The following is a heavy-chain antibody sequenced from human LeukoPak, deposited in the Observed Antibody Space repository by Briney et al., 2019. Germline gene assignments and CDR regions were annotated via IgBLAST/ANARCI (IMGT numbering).Heavy chain of an antibody. Sequence: SETLSLTCTVSGGSISSYYWSWIRQPAGKGLEWIGRIYTSGSTNYNPSLKSRVTMSVDTSKNQFSLKLSSVTAADTAVYYCARVFFYYDSSGYYEGYYFDYWGQGTLVTVSS. J-gene: IGHJ4*02. CDR1: GGSISSYY. CDR2: IYTSGST. V-gene: IGHV4-4*07. D-gene: IGHD3-22*01. CDR3: ARVFFYYDSSGYYEGYYFDY.